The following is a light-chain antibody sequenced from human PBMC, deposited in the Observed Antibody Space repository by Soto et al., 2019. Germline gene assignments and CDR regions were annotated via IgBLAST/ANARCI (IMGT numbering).Light chain of an antibody. CDR3: QQSFKTPLP. CDR1: QSVTTY. Sequence: DIEMTQPPASLSASVGDTVTLTCRTSQSVTTYLNWYQQKPGKAPKLLIYAASRLQSGVPPRFRGSGSGTDFTLTITNLQPEDFATYYCQQSFKTPLPFDGGTKVDIK. V-gene: IGKV1-39*01. J-gene: IGKJ4*01. CDR2: AAS.